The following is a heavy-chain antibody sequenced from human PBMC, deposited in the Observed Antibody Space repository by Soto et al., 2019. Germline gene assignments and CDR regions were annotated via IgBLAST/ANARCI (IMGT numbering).Heavy chain of an antibody. CDR3: ARGQDYGDTHYYYYMDV. CDR2: INPNSGGT. CDR1: GYTFTGYY. J-gene: IGHJ6*03. D-gene: IGHD4-17*01. V-gene: IGHV1-2*04. Sequence: ASVKVSCKASGYTFTGYYMHWVRQAPGQGLEWMGWINPNSGGTNYAQKFQGWVTMTRDTSISTAYMELSRLRSDDTAVDYCARGQDYGDTHYYYYMDVWGKGTTVTVSS.